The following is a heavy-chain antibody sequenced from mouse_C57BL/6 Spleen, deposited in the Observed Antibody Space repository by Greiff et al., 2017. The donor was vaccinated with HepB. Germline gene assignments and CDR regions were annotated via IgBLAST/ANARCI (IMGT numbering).Heavy chain of an antibody. V-gene: IGHV1-74*01. CDR2: IHPSDSDT. CDR3: AEDYDSAWFAY. CDR1: GYTFTSYW. J-gene: IGHJ3*01. Sequence: QVQLQQPGAELVKPGASVKVSCKASGYTFTSYWMHWVKQRPGQGLEWIGRIHPSDSDTNYNQKFKGKATLTVDKSSSTAYMQLSSLTSEDSAVYYCAEDYDSAWFAYWGQGTLVTVSA. D-gene: IGHD2-4*01.